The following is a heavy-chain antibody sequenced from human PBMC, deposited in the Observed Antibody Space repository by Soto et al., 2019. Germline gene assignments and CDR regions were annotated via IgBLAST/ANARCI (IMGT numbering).Heavy chain of an antibody. D-gene: IGHD3-3*01. CDR3: AKDRGRGSPVSGGMDV. V-gene: IGHV3-21*01. CDR2: ISSASNHI. Sequence: WGSLRLSCAASGFNFSSYNINFFRHSPFKWLEWVSSISSASNHIFYADSVKGRFTISRDNAKSSLNLQMNSLRAEDTAVYYCAKDRGRGSPVSGGMDVWGQGTTVTVSS. J-gene: IGHJ6*02. CDR1: GFNFSSYN.